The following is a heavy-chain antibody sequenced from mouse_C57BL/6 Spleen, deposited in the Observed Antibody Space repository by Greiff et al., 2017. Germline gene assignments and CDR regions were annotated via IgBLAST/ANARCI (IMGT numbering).Heavy chain of an antibody. V-gene: IGHV5-4*01. Sequence: EVQGVESGGGLVKPGGSLKLSCAASGFTFSSYAMSWVRQTPGKRLEWVATISAGGSYTYYPDNVKGRFTISRDNAKNNLYLQMSHLKSEDAAMYYCARFDYGYSPWFDYWGQGTTLTVSS. D-gene: IGHD2-2*01. CDR3: ARFDYGYSPWFDY. CDR1: GFTFSSYA. CDR2: ISAGGSYT. J-gene: IGHJ2*01.